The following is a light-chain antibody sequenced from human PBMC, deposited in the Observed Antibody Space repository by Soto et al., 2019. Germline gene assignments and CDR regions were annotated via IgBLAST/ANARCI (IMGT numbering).Light chain of an antibody. CDR2: EVS. J-gene: IGLJ2*01. CDR1: SSDVGGYNY. V-gene: IGLV2-14*01. CDR3: SSYTSSSTLV. Sequence: QSVLTQPASVSGSPGQSITISCTRTSSDVGGYNYVSWYQQHPGKAPKLMIYEVSNRPSGVSNRFSGSKSGNTASLTISGLQAEDEAEYYCSSYTSSSTLVFGGGTKLTVL.